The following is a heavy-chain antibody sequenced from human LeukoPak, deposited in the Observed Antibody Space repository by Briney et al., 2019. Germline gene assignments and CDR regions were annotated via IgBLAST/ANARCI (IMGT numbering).Heavy chain of an antibody. J-gene: IGHJ4*02. Sequence: PGGSLRPSSSPATLTFTTVGLQTGRQAPGKGLEWVAAISYDGSNKYYADSVKGRFTISRDNSKNTLYLQMKSRRAEDTAVYYCARLCRSAWYPAYSGQGNLVTVSP. D-gene: IGHD6-19*01. CDR3: ARLCRSAWYPAY. CDR1: TLTFTTVG. V-gene: IGHV3-33*01. CDR2: ISYDGSNK.